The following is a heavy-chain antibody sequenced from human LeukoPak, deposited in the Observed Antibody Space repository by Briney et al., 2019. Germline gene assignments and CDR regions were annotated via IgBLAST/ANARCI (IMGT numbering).Heavy chain of an antibody. Sequence: SETLSLTCTVSGGSISSYYWSWIRQPPGKGLEWIGYIYYSGSTNYNPSLKGRVTISVDTSKNQFSLKLSSVTAADTAVYYCARELTYYYDSSGYGAFDIWGQGTMVTVSS. V-gene: IGHV4-59*01. CDR2: IYYSGST. D-gene: IGHD3-22*01. J-gene: IGHJ3*02. CDR1: GGSISSYY. CDR3: ARELTYYYDSSGYGAFDI.